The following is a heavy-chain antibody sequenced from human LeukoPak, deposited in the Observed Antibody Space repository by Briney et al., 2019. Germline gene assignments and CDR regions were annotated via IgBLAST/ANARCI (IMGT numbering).Heavy chain of an antibody. J-gene: IGHJ4*02. D-gene: IGHD3-22*01. Sequence: PSETLSLTCAVYGGSFSGYYWSWIRQPPGKGLEWIGEINHSGSTNYNPSLKSRVTISVDTSKNQFSLKLSSVTAAATAVYYCARGSPKSNFVSSGYENGPLFDFWGRGTLVPGSS. CDR1: GGSFSGYY. V-gene: IGHV4-34*01. CDR3: ARGSPKSNFVSSGYENGPLFDF. CDR2: INHSGST.